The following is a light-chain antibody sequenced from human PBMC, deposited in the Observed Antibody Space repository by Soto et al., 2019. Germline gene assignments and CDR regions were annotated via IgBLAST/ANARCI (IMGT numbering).Light chain of an antibody. J-gene: IGKJ1*01. CDR2: GAS. CDR1: QSVSSY. CDR3: QQYGSSHPWT. V-gene: IGKV3-20*01. Sequence: EIVLTQSPATLSLYPGERATLSFRASQSVSSYLAWYQQKPGQATGLIIYGASSRANGIPDRFSGSGSGTDFTLTVSRLEPEDFAVYYCQQYGSSHPWTFGQGTKVDIK.